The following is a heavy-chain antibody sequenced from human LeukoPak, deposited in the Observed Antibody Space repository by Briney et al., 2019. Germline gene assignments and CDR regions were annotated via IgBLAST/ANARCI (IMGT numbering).Heavy chain of an antibody. J-gene: IGHJ4*02. CDR1: GGSFSGYY. CDR3: ARGGKSGYPDY. D-gene: IGHD5-12*01. V-gene: IGHV4-34*01. Sequence: SETLSLICAVYGGSFSGYYWSWIRQPPGKGLEWIGEINHSGSTNYNPSLKSRATISVDTSKNQFSLKLSSVTAADTAVYYCARGGKSGYPDYWGQGTLVTVSS. CDR2: INHSGST.